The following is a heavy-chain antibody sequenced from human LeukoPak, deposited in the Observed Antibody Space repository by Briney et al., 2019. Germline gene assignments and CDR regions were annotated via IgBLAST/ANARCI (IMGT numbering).Heavy chain of an antibody. J-gene: IGHJ4*02. V-gene: IGHV3-48*03. CDR3: AKDGRADYYGSGSHISRYFDY. Sequence: PGGSLRLSCAASGFTFSSYEMKWVRQAPGKGLEWVSYISSSGSTIYYADSVKGRFTISRDNSKNTLYLQMNSLRAEDTAVYYCAKDGRADYYGSGSHISRYFDYWGQGTLVTVSS. CDR2: ISSSGSTI. D-gene: IGHD3-10*01. CDR1: GFTFSSYE.